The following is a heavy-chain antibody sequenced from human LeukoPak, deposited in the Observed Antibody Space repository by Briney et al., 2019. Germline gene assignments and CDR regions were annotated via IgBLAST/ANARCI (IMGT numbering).Heavy chain of an antibody. CDR1: GYTFTGYY. CDR2: INPNSGGT. Sequence: ASVKVSCKVSGYTFTGYYMHWVRQAPGQGLEWMGWINPNSGGTNYAQKFQGRVTMTRDTSISTAYMELSRLRSDDTAVYYCARSTYYYDSSGYYGIGYWGQGTLVTVSS. V-gene: IGHV1-2*02. D-gene: IGHD3-22*01. CDR3: ARSTYYYDSSGYYGIGY. J-gene: IGHJ4*02.